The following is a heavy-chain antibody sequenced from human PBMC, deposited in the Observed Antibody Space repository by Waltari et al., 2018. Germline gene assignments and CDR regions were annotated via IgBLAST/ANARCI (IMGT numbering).Heavy chain of an antibody. Sequence: QVQLVQSGAEVKKPGASVKVSCKVSGYTLTELSMHWVRQAPGKGLEWRGGVDPEDGETIYAQKVQVRVTMTEDTATDTAYMELSSLRSEDTAVYYCATDPLLLVGAGRRFVDYWGQGTLVTVSS. D-gene: IGHD1-26*01. CDR3: ATDPLLLVGAGRRFVDY. CDR1: GYTLTELS. J-gene: IGHJ4*02. V-gene: IGHV1-24*01. CDR2: VDPEDGET.